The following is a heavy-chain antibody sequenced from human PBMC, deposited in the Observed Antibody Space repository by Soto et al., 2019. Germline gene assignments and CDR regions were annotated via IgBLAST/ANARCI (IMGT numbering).Heavy chain of an antibody. V-gene: IGHV4-59*01. Sequence: SETLSLTCTVSGGSISSYYWSWIRQPPGKGLEWIGYIYYSGSTNYNPSLKSRVTISVDTSKNQFSLKLSSVTAADTAVYYCARLGYSGYDFPNYWGQGTLVTVSS. CDR3: ARLGYSGYDFPNY. D-gene: IGHD5-12*01. CDR2: IYYSGST. CDR1: GGSISSYY. J-gene: IGHJ4*02.